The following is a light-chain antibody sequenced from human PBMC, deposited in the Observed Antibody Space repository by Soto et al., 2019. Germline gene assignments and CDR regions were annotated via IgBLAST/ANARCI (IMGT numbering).Light chain of an antibody. CDR2: EDT. V-gene: IGLV2-23*01. CDR1: SSDVGSYNL. J-gene: IGLJ1*01. Sequence: QSALTQPASVSGSPGQSITISCTGTSSDVGSYNLVSWYQHHPGKAPKLMIYEDTKRPSGVSTRFSGSKSGNTASLTISGLQAEDEADYYCCSYAAGNTYVFGTGTNLTVL. CDR3: CSYAAGNTYV.